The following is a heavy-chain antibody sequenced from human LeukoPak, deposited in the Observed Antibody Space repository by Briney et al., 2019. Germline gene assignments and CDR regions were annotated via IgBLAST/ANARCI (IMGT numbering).Heavy chain of an antibody. CDR3: ARHRIHSFDY. CDR1: GDSISSSSYN. D-gene: IGHD2/OR15-2a*01. J-gene: IGHJ4*02. CDR2: IYYRGST. Sequence: PSETLSLTCTVSGDSISSSSYNWGWIRQPPGKDLEWIGSIYYRGSTYYNASLKSRVTMSVDTSKNRVSLKLSSVTAADTAVYYCARHRIHSFDYWGQGTLVTVSP. V-gene: IGHV4-39*01.